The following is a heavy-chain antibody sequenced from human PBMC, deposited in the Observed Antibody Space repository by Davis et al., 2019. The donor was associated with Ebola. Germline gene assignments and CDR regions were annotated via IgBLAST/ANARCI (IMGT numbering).Heavy chain of an antibody. V-gene: IGHV3-48*02. Sequence: GGSLRLSCAASGFTFSSYSMNWVRQAPGKGLEWVSYISSSSSTIYYADSVKGRFTVSRDNAKNSLYLQMNSLRDEDTAVYYCARGTDGYNPGGYFDSWGQGTLVTVSS. CDR1: GFTFSSYS. CDR2: ISSSSSTI. J-gene: IGHJ4*02. D-gene: IGHD5-24*01. CDR3: ARGTDGYNPGGYFDS.